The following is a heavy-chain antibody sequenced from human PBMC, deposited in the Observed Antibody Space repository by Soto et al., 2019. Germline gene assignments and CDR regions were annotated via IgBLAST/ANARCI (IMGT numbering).Heavy chain of an antibody. CDR1: GGSVSSGSYY. D-gene: IGHD6-19*01. CDR2: IYYSGST. CDR3: ARAGVAVAGIRPPDY. V-gene: IGHV4-61*01. Sequence: QVQLQESGPGLVKPSETLSLTCTVSGGSVSSGSYYWSWMRQPPGKGLEWIGYIYYSGSTNYNPSLKSRVTISVDASKNQFSLKLSSVTAADTAVYYCARAGVAVAGIRPPDYWGQGTLVTVSS. J-gene: IGHJ4*02.